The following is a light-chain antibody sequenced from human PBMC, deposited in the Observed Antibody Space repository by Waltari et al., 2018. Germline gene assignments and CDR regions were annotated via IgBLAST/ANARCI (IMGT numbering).Light chain of an antibody. CDR2: QDS. CDR1: KLEDKY. V-gene: IGLV3-1*01. J-gene: IGLJ2*01. Sequence: SYEVTQPPSVSVSPGQTASITCSGDKLEDKYVCWYQQKPGQSPVLVLHQDSKRPSGIPARFSGFNSGNTATLTISETQAMDEADYYCQTWDRNTYVVFGGGTKLTVL. CDR3: QTWDRNTYVV.